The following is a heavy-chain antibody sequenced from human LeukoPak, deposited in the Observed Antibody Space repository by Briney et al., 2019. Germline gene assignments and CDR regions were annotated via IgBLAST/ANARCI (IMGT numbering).Heavy chain of an antibody. J-gene: IGHJ4*02. CDR2: IVVGSGNT. CDR3: AATRYCGGDCRARMIDY. D-gene: IGHD2-21*02. V-gene: IGHV1-58*02. Sequence: ASVKVSCKASGFTFTSSAMQWVRQARGQRLEWIGWIVVGSGNTNYAQKFQERVTITRDMSTSTAYMELSSLRSEDTAVYYCAATRYCGGDCRARMIDYWGQGTLVTVSS. CDR1: GFTFTSSA.